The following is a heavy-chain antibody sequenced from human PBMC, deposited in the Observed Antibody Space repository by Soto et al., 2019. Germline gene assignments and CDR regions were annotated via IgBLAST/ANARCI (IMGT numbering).Heavy chain of an antibody. CDR1: GGTFSSYA. J-gene: IGHJ6*02. D-gene: IGHD2-2*01. Sequence: QVQLVQSGAEVKKPGSSVKVSCKASGGTFSSYAISWVRQAPGQGLEGMGGIIPISDTTNYAQKFQGRGTITADESTRTAYMALSSLRSEDTAVYYCASSQGSSTRLEPYYYYYSGMDVWGQGTTVTVSS. CDR2: IIPISDTT. CDR3: ASSQGSSTRLEPYYYYYSGMDV. V-gene: IGHV1-69*01.